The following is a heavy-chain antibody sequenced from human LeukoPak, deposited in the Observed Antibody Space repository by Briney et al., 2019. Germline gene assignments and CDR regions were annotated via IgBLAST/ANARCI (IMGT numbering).Heavy chain of an antibody. D-gene: IGHD6-19*01. CDR2: ISYDGNNK. V-gene: IGHV3-30-3*01. CDR3: ARGWDFSGYYFDY. J-gene: IGHJ4*02. Sequence: PGGSLRLSCAASGFTFSNYAMHWVRQAPGKGLEWVAVISYDGNNKYYADSVKGRFTISRDNSKNTLYLQMNSLRAEDTAVCYCARGWDFSGYYFDYWGQGTLVTVSS. CDR1: GFTFSNYA.